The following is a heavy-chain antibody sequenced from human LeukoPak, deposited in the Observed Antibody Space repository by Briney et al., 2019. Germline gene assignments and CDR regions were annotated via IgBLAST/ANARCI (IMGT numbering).Heavy chain of an antibody. J-gene: IGHJ4*02. CDR3: AKEKNSYSSSSGQGY. Sequence: PGGSLRLSCAASGFTFSSYGMHWVRQAPGKGLEWVAFIRYDGSNKYYADSVKGRLTISRDNSKNTLYLQMTSLRGDDTAEYYCAKEKNSYSSSSGQGYWGQGTLVTVSS. CDR2: IRYDGSNK. D-gene: IGHD6-6*01. CDR1: GFTFSSYG. V-gene: IGHV3-30*02.